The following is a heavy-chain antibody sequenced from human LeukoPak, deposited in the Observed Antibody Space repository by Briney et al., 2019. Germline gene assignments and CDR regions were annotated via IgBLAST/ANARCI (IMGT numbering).Heavy chain of an antibody. CDR1: GFTFSSYE. D-gene: IGHD4-11*01. CDR3: ARDYPYSYYMNV. Sequence: GGSLRLSCAASGFTFSSYEMNWVRQAPGKGLEWVSYISSSGSIIYSTDSVKGRFTISRDNAKNSLYLQMNSLRAEDTAVYYCARDYPYSYYMNVWGNGTTVTVSS. CDR2: ISSSGSII. J-gene: IGHJ6*03. V-gene: IGHV3-48*03.